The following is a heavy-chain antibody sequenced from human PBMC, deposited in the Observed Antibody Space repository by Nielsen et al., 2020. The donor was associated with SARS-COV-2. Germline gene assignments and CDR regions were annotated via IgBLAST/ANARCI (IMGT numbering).Heavy chain of an antibody. J-gene: IGHJ4*02. CDR3: TRSGSHSDFDY. CDR2: ISPYTGDT. V-gene: IGHV1-18*01. Sequence: ASVKVSCKGSGYTFISYGVSWVRQAPGQGLEWVGWISPYTGDTKYIQKLQGRVTLTTDTSSSTAYMEVRGLRSDDTAVYYCTRSGSHSDFDYWGQGTLVTV. CDR1: GYTFISYG. D-gene: IGHD3-10*01.